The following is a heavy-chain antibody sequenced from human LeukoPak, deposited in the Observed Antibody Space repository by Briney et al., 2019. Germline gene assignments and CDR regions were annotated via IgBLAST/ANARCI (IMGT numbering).Heavy chain of an antibody. CDR1: GYTLTELS. D-gene: IGHD2-2*02. J-gene: IGHJ6*03. Sequence: ASVKVSCKVSGYTLTELSMHWVRQAPGKGLEWMGGFDPEDGETIYAQKFQGRVTMTEDTSTDTAYMELSSLRSEDTAVYYCATDPVPAAIRGYYYYYMDVWGKGTTVTVSS. CDR2: FDPEDGET. V-gene: IGHV1-24*01. CDR3: ATDPVPAAIRGYYYYYMDV.